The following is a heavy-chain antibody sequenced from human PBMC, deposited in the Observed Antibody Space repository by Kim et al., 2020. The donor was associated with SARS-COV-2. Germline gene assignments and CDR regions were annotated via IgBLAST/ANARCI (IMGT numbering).Heavy chain of an antibody. D-gene: IGHD2-8*01. Sequence: GGSLRLSCAASGFTFSSYGMHWVRQAPGKGLEWVAVISYDGSNKYYADSVKGRFTISRDNSKNTLYLQMNSLRAEDTAVYYCAKESCTNGVCYTGGWFDPWGQGTLVTVSS. CDR1: GFTFSSYG. CDR3: AKESCTNGVCYTGGWFDP. V-gene: IGHV3-30*18. CDR2: ISYDGSNK. J-gene: IGHJ5*02.